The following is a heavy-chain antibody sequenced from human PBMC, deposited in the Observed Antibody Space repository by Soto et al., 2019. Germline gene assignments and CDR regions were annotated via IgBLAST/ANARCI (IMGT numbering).Heavy chain of an antibody. CDR3: AKGSFMEAVAGRLDY. CDR1: GFTFSSYG. Sequence: PGGSLRLSCAASGFTFSSYGMHWVRQAPGKGLEWVAVISYDGSNKYYADSVKGRFTISRDNSKNTLYLQMNSLRAEDTAVYYCAKGSFMEAVAGRLDYWGQGTLVTVSS. V-gene: IGHV3-30*18. D-gene: IGHD6-19*01. J-gene: IGHJ4*02. CDR2: ISYDGSNK.